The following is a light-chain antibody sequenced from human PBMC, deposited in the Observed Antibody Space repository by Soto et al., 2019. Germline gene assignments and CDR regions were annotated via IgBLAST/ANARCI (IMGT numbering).Light chain of an antibody. CDR1: SSDVGGYNY. CDR3: SSYTSSSTRV. J-gene: IGLJ3*02. Sequence: QSALTQPASVSGSPGQSITIYCTGTSSDVGGYNYVSWYQQHPGKAPKLMIYEVSNRPSGVSNRFSGSKSGNTASLTISGLQAEDAADYYCSSYTSSSTRVFGGGTKLTVL. V-gene: IGLV2-14*01. CDR2: EVS.